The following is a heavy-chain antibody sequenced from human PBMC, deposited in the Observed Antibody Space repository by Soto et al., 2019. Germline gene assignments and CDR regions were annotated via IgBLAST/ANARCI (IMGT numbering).Heavy chain of an antibody. CDR3: AGVDSSGYYGDTNFDY. Sequence: QVQLQESGPGLVKPSETLSLTCTVSGSSISSYYWSWIRQPPGKGLEWIGYIYYSGSTNYNPSLKSRVTISVDTSKNQFSLKLSSVTAADTAVYYCAGVDSSGYYGDTNFDYWGQGTLVTVSS. J-gene: IGHJ4*02. CDR1: GSSISSYY. V-gene: IGHV4-59*08. CDR2: IYYSGST. D-gene: IGHD3-22*01.